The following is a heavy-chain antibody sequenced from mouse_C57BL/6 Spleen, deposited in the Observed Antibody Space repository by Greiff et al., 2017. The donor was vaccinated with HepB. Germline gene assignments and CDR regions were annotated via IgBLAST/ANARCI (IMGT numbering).Heavy chain of an antibody. CDR3: ASRSIYYDYDDYAMDY. J-gene: IGHJ4*01. D-gene: IGHD2-4*01. V-gene: IGHV1-9*01. CDR1: GFKFTAYG. CDR2: ILPGSGST. Sequence: QVHVKQSGAELMKPGASLKLSCKATGFKFTAYGMEWVRQRPGKGFEWIGGILPGSGSTTTNEKSKGKATFTADTSSNTAYMQLSSLTTEDSAIYYCASRSIYYDYDDYAMDYWGQGTSVTVSS.